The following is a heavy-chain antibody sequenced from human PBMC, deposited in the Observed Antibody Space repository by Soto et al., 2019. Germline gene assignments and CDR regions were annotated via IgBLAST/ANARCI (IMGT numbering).Heavy chain of an antibody. Sequence: EVQLVESGGGLVKPGGSLRLSCAASGFTFSSYSMNWVRQAPGKGLEWVSSISSSSSYIYYADSVKGRFTISRDNAKKSLLPEMNRLGAEDTAVYYCARDGYCSPRYFDFWGQGTLVTVSS. CDR3: ARDGYCSPRYFDF. CDR2: ISSSSSYI. CDR1: GFTFSSYS. D-gene: IGHD6-13*01. V-gene: IGHV3-21*01. J-gene: IGHJ4*02.